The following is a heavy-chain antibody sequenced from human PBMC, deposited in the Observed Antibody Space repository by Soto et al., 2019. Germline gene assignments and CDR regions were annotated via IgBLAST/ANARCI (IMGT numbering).Heavy chain of an antibody. D-gene: IGHD2-2*01. CDR3: TRRVVSCSSTSCYVETRDY. CDR2: IRSKANSYAT. Sequence: GGSLRLSCAASGFTFSGSAMHWVRQASGKGLEWVGRIRSKANSYATAYAASVKGRFTISRDDSKNTAYLQMNSLKTEDTAVYYCTRRVVSCSSTSCYVETRDYWGQGTLVTVSS. V-gene: IGHV3-73*01. J-gene: IGHJ4*02. CDR1: GFTFSGSA.